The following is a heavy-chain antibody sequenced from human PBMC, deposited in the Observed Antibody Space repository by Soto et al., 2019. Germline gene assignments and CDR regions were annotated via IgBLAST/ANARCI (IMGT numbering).Heavy chain of an antibody. D-gene: IGHD6-19*01. CDR1: GFTFSSYS. CDR2: ISSSSYI. J-gene: IGHJ6*03. Sequence: GGSLRLSCAASGFTFSSYSMDWVRQAPGKGLEWVSSISSSSYIYYADSVKGRFTISRDNAKNSLYLQMNSLRAEDTAVYYCASAGVAVAGTGYYYYYYMDVWGKGTTVTVSS. CDR3: ASAGVAVAGTGYYYYYYMDV. V-gene: IGHV3-21*01.